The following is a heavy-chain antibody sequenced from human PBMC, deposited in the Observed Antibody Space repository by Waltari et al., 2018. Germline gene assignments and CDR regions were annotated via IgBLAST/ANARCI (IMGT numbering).Heavy chain of an antibody. J-gene: IGHJ5*02. Sequence: QVQLQQWGAGLLKPSETLSLTCAVYGGSFSGYYWSWIRQPPGKGLEWIGEINPSGSTNYTPSLKSRVTISVDTSKNQFSLKLSSVTAADTAVYYCARMKPSYYDISPYNWFDPWGQGTLVTVSS. CDR3: ARMKPSYYDISPYNWFDP. CDR1: GGSFSGYY. D-gene: IGHD3-9*01. CDR2: INPSGST. V-gene: IGHV4-34*01.